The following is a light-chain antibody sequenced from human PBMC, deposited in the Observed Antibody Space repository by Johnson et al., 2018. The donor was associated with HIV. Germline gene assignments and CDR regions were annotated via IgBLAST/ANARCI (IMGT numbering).Light chain of an antibody. CDR3: GTWDSSLSAPV. V-gene: IGLV1-51*01. J-gene: IGLJ1*01. CDR2: DNN. Sequence: QPVLTQPPSVSAAPGQKVTISCSGSSSNIGNSYVSWYQQLPGTAPKLLIYDNNKRPSGIPDRFSGSKSGTSATLGITGLQTGDEADYYCGTWDSSLSAPVFGTGTKVTVL. CDR1: SSNIGNSY.